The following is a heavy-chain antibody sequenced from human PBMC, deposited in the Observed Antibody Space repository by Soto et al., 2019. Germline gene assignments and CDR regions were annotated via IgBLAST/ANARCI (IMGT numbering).Heavy chain of an antibody. CDR1: GFTFNNAC. D-gene: IGHD1-26*01. CDR3: AADLSPHEGESYPIDF. CDR2: MRSNGGT. Sequence: EVQLVESGGGLVTPGGSLRLSCVVSGFTFNNACMNWVRQAPGKGLEWVGGMRSNGGTEYAAFVKGTFTFSRDDSRDTLYMQMYSQKNEDKAEYPCAADLSPHEGESYPIDFWGQGTLVTVSS. V-gene: IGHV3-15*01. J-gene: IGHJ4*02.